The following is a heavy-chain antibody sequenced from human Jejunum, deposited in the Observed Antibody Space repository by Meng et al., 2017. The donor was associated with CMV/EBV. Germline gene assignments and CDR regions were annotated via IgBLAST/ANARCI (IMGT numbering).Heavy chain of an antibody. CDR2: ISFDGNNE. CDR1: EFIFSHYA. V-gene: IGHV3-30-3*01. CDR3: AKDFGDTTMSDFDY. J-gene: IGHJ4*02. Sequence: SEFIFSHYAMHWVRQAPGKGLEWVAVISFDGNNEYYADSVKGRFSISRDNSKNTVFLQMNTLRAEDTAVYYCAKDFGDTTMSDFDYWGQGTLVTVSS. D-gene: IGHD5-18*01.